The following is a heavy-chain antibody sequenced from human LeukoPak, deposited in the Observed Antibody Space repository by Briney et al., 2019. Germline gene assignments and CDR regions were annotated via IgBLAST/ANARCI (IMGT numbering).Heavy chain of an antibody. CDR1: GDPISSYSDY. CDR3: AREYSAFDY. D-gene: IGHD5-12*01. Sequence: PSETLSLTRTVSGDPISSYSDYKWTWIRQPPGKGLEWIGYIYYSGSTNYNPSLKSRVTISVDTSKNQFSVKLTSVTAADTAVYYCAREYSAFDYWGQGSLVTVSS. V-gene: IGHV4-61*08. CDR2: IYYSGST. J-gene: IGHJ4*02.